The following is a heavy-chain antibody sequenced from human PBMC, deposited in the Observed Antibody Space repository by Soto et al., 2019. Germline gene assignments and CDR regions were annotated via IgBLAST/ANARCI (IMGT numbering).Heavy chain of an antibody. CDR2: IYTSGST. CDR3: ASLVNYCGMDX. D-gene: IGHD2-2*01. Sequence: SDTLSLTFTVSGGSISSYYWSWIRQPAGKGLEWIVRIYTSGSTNYNPSLKSRVNMSVDTSKNQFSLKLSSVTAADTAVYYCASLVNYCGMDXWGQGTSVTVS. CDR1: GGSISSYY. V-gene: IGHV4-4*07. J-gene: IGHJ6*02.